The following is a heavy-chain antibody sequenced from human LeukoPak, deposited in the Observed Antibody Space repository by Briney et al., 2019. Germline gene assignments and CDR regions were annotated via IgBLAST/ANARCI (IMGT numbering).Heavy chain of an antibody. J-gene: IGHJ4*02. Sequence: GGSLRLSCAASGFTFSSYAMSWVRQAPGKGLEWVSAISGSGGSTYYADSVKGRFTISRDNSKNTLYLQMNSLRAEDTAVYYCAKDLASYDSSGYSFDYWGQGTLVTVSS. V-gene: IGHV3-23*01. D-gene: IGHD3-22*01. CDR3: AKDLASYDSSGYSFDY. CDR1: GFTFSSYA. CDR2: ISGSGGST.